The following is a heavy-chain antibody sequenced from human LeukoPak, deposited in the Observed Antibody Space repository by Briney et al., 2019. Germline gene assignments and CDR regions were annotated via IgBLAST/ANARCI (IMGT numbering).Heavy chain of an antibody. J-gene: IGHJ4*02. CDR1: GFTFSSHE. D-gene: IGHD3-10*01. V-gene: IGHV3-48*03. CDR3: ARTVRGVINY. Sequence: GGSLRLSCEASGFTFSSHEMNWVRQAPGKGLEWVSYITGSGSIIYYADSVKGRFTISRDNAKNSLYLQMNSLRAEDTAVYYCARTVRGVINYWGQGTLVTVSS. CDR2: ITGSGSII.